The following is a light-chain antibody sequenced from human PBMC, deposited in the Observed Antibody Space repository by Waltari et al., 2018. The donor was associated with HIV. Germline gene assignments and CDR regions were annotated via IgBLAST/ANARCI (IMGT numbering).Light chain of an antibody. V-gene: IGLV1-40*01. J-gene: IGLJ1*01. Sequence: QSVLTQPPSLSGAPAQRVIISCTGSSSNIGAGFDVHWYQQLPGTAPKLLIYGNNNRPSGVPDRFSGSKSGTSASLANTGLQAEDEADYYCQSYDSSLNTYVFGSGTKVTVL. CDR2: GNN. CDR3: QSYDSSLNTYV. CDR1: SSNIGAGFD.